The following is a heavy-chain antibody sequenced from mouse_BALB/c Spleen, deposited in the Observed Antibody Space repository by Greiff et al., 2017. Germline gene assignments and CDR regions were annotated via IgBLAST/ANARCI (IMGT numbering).Heavy chain of an antibody. CDR3: ARHYGNYDYYAMDY. V-gene: IGHV5-9-3*01. J-gene: IGHJ4*01. Sequence: EVQGVESGGGLVKPGGSLKLSCAASGFTFSSYAMSWVRQTPEKRLEWVATISSGGSYTYYPDSVKGRFTISRDNAKNTLYLQMSSLRSEDTAMYYCARHYGNYDYYAMDYWGQGTAVTVAS. CDR2: ISSGGSYT. D-gene: IGHD2-1*01. CDR1: GFTFSSYA.